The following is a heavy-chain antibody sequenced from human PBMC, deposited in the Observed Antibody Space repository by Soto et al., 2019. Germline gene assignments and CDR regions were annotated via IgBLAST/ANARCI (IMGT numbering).Heavy chain of an antibody. CDR1: GGSISSGGYY. Sequence: QVQLQESGPGLVKPSQTLSLTCIVSGGSISSGGYYCSWIRQHPGKGQEWIGNIYYSGRTYYNPSLNSRLILSVDTSKSKFSLNLSSVTAADTAVYYCARGWVRFGYLSSDRNYYYNMDVWGKGTTVTVSS. V-gene: IGHV4-31*03. J-gene: IGHJ6*03. CDR2: IYYSGRT. D-gene: IGHD3-10*01. CDR3: ARGWVRFGYLSSDRNYYYNMDV.